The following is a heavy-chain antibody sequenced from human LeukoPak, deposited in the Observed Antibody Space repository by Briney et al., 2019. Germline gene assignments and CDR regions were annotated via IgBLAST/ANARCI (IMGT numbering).Heavy chain of an antibody. CDR1: GCSFTSNW. V-gene: IGHV5-51*01. J-gene: IGHJ3*02. Sequence: GESLQISCKGSGCSFTSNWIAWVRQMPGKGLEWMGIIYPGDSDTRYSPSFQGQVTISADKSISTAYLQWSSLKASDTAMYYCARRRTAFWSGHEAFDIWGQGTMVTVSS. CDR2: IYPGDSDT. D-gene: IGHD3-3*01. CDR3: ARRRTAFWSGHEAFDI.